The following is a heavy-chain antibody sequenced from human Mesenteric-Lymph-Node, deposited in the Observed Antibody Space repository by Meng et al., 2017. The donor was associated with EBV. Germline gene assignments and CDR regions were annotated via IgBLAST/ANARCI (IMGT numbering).Heavy chain of an antibody. CDR2: IYYEGRNP. CDR1: DLTFGYFG. D-gene: IGHD2-8*02. J-gene: IGHJ4*02. Sequence: VARVGLGGCGGRPGGPCALSGAGFDLTFGYFGFHWVRQVQGKGLEWGTVIYYEGRNPSYPASVKGRFTISRENSKNTLNLKMNSLRADDTAVYNCARASVVYAPSFDSWAREPWSPSPQ. CDR3: ARASVVYAPSFDS. V-gene: IGHV3-33*01.